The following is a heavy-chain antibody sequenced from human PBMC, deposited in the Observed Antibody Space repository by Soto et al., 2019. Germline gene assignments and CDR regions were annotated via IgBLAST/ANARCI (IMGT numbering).Heavy chain of an antibody. CDR1: GFTVSSNY. Sequence: EVQLVETGGGLIQPGGSLRLSCAASGFTVSSNYMSWVRQAPGKGLEWVSVIYSGGSTYYADSVKGRFTISRDNSKNTLYLQMNSLRAEDTAVYYCARGPSHRDDSSGYSHSWGQGTLVTVSS. CDR3: ARGPSHRDDSSGYSHS. D-gene: IGHD3-22*01. V-gene: IGHV3-53*02. CDR2: IYSGGST. J-gene: IGHJ5*02.